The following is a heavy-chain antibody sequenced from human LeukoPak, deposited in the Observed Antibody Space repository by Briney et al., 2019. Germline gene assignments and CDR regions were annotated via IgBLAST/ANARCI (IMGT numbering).Heavy chain of an antibody. Sequence: PGGSLRLSCAASGFTFSSYAMSWVRQAPGKGLEWVSAISGSGGSTYYADSVNGRFTISRDNSKNTLYLQMNSLRAEDTAVYYCAKGEWELLLFFDYWGQGTLVTVSS. CDR3: AKGEWELLLFFDY. J-gene: IGHJ4*02. D-gene: IGHD1-26*01. V-gene: IGHV3-23*01. CDR1: GFTFSSYA. CDR2: ISGSGGST.